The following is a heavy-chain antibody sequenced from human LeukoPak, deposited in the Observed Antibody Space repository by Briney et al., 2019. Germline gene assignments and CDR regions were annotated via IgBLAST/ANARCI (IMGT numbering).Heavy chain of an antibody. D-gene: IGHD1-1*01. CDR1: GFTFSTYW. J-gene: IGHJ4*02. CDR2: IKQDGREK. V-gene: IGHV3-7*04. Sequence: PGGALRLSCAASGFTFSTYWMSWVRQAPGKGREWVALIKQDGREKYYVDTVKGRFTISRDNAKNSLYLQIDTLRAEDRAEYYCARDNSDWGEGALVTVSS. CDR3: ARDNSD.